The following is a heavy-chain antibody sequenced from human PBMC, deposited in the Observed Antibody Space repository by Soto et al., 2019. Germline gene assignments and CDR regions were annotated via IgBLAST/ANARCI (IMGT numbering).Heavy chain of an antibody. CDR2: IYWDDDK. J-gene: IGHJ3*02. CDR1: GFSLSTSGVG. Sequence: SGPTLVNPTQTLTLTCTFSGFSLSTSGVGVGWIRQPPGKALEWLALIYWDDDKRYSPSLRSRLTITKDTSKNQVVLTMTNRAPGNTPTFSWAQRPQVPAAIRAVFDIGGKGKMAPVPS. V-gene: IGHV2-5*02. D-gene: IGHD2-2*01. CDR3: AQRPQVPAAIRAVFDI.